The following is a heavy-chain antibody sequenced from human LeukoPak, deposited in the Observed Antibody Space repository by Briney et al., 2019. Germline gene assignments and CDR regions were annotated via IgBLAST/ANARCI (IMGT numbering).Heavy chain of an antibody. D-gene: IGHD5-12*01. Sequence: GGSLRLYCAASGFTFSNYWMHWVRQAPGKGLVWVSRINTGGSSTDYADSVKGRCTISRDNAKNTLYLQMKTLRAEDTAVYYCARDLDGYRSGNGAWGQGTLVTVSS. V-gene: IGHV3-74*01. CDR2: INTGGSST. J-gene: IGHJ5*02. CDR1: GFTFSNYW. CDR3: ARDLDGYRSGNGA.